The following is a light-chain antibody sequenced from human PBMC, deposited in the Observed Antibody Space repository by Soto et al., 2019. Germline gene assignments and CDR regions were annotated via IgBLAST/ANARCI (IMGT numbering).Light chain of an antibody. CDR3: QKYNSASPLT. CDR2: AAS. Sequence: DIQMTQSPSSLSASVEDRVIITCRASQSISNHLNWYQQKPGKAPKLLIFAASSLQSGVPSRFSGSRSGPDFTLTISSLQPEDVATYYCQKYNSASPLTFGGGTKVDIK. V-gene: IGKV1-39*01. CDR1: QSISNH. J-gene: IGKJ4*01.